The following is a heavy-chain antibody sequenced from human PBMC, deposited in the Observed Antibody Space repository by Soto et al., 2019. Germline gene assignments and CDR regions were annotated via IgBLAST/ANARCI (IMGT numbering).Heavy chain of an antibody. CDR1: GFTFSDSA. D-gene: IGHD2-15*01. CDR2: IRSKTNNYAT. CDR3: TRRECSGGSCYADY. V-gene: IGHV3-73*01. J-gene: IGHJ4*02. Sequence: GGSLRLSCAASGFTFSDSAMHWVRQASGKGLEWVGRIRSKTNNYATAYAASVKGRFTISRDDSKSTAYLQMNSLKTEDTAVYYCTRRECSGGSCYADYWGQGTLVTVSS.